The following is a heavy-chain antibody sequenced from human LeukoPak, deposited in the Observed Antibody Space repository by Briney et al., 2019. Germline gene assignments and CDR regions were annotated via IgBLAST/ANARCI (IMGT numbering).Heavy chain of an antibody. D-gene: IGHD6-19*01. CDR3: ARGYSSGWYYFDY. Sequence: PGGSLRLSCVASGFTFSHYWMHWLRQAPGKRLVWVSRLHHDGSSTSYADSVKGRFTISRDNAKNTLYLQMNSLRAEDTAVYYCARGYSSGWYYFDYWGQGTLVTVSS. CDR1: GFTFSHYW. J-gene: IGHJ4*02. V-gene: IGHV3-74*01. CDR2: LHHDGSST.